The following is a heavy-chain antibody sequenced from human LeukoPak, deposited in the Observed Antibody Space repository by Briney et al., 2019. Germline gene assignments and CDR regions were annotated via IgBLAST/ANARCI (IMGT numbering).Heavy chain of an antibody. CDR1: GGTFSSYA. J-gene: IGHJ6*03. CDR2: IIPIFGTA. V-gene: IGHV1-69*05. D-gene: IGHD3-22*01. CDR3: ARGTYYYDSSGYPSLDYMDV. Sequence: ASVKVSCKASGGTFSSYAISWVRQAPGQGLEWMGGIIPIFGTANYAQKFQGRVTVTTDESTSTAYMELSSLRSEDTAVYYCARGTYYYDSSGYPSLDYMDVWGKGTTVTVSS.